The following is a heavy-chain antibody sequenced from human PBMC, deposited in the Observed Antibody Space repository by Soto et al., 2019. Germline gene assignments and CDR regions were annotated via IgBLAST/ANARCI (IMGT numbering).Heavy chain of an antibody. D-gene: IGHD1-1*01. CDR3: ARGRGTTGTTWVDY. Sequence: PSETLSLTCAVYGGSFSGYYWTWIRQPPGTGLEWIGEINHSGSTNYNPSLKSRVTISVDTSKNQFSLKLSSVTAADTAVYYCARGRGTTGTTWVDYWGQGTLVTVSS. J-gene: IGHJ4*02. CDR1: GGSFSGYY. CDR2: INHSGST. V-gene: IGHV4-34*01.